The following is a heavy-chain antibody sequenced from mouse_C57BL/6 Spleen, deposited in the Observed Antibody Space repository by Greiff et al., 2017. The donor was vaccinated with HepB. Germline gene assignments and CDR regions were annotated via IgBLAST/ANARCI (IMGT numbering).Heavy chain of an antibody. CDR1: GYTFTDYN. CDR2: INPNNGGT. Sequence: EVQLQQSGPELVKPGASVKMSCKASGYTFTDYNMHWVKQSHGKSLEWIGYINPNNGGTSYNQKFKGKATLTVNKSSSTAYMELSSLTSEDSAVYYVASEGGQGYAMDYWGQGTSVTVSS. D-gene: IGHD3-3*01. V-gene: IGHV1-22*01. J-gene: IGHJ4*01. CDR3: ASEGGQGYAMDY.